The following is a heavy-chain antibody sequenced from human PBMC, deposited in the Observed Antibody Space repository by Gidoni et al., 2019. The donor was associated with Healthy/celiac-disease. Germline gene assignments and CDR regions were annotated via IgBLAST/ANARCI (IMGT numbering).Heavy chain of an antibody. CDR3: ARDRGVDTAMVTYYYGMDV. D-gene: IGHD5-18*01. CDR1: GYTFTSYY. Sequence: QVQLVQSGAEVKKPGASVKVSCKASGYTFTSYYMHWVRQAPGQGLEWMGIINPSGGSTSYAQKFQGRVTMTRDTSTSTVYMELSSLRSEDTAVYYCARDRGVDTAMVTYYYGMDVWGQGTTVTVSS. CDR2: INPSGGST. V-gene: IGHV1-46*01. J-gene: IGHJ6*02.